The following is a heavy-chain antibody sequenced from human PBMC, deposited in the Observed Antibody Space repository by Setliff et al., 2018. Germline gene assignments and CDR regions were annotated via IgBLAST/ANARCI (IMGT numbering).Heavy chain of an antibody. J-gene: IGHJ5*02. D-gene: IGHD3-3*02. CDR2: IYTSGST. CDR3: AKESLAINTRWFDP. Sequence: SETLSLTCTVSGGSISSGSYYWSWIRQPAGKGLEWIGRIYTSGSTNYNPSLESRVTISVDTSKNQFSLNLNSVTAADTALYYCAKESLAINTRWFDPWGQGILVTVSS. V-gene: IGHV4-61*02. CDR1: GGSISSGSYY.